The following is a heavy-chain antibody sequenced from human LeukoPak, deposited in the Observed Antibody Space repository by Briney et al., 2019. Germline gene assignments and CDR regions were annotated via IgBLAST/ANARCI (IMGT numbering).Heavy chain of an antibody. CDR1: GYTFTSYY. CDR3: ARWSQLLEGHDY. Sequence: ASVTVSCKASGYTFTSYYMHWVRQAPGQGLEWMGIINPSGGSTSYAQKFQGRVTMTRDTSTSTVYMELSSLRSDDTAVYYCARWSQLLEGHDYWGQGTLVTVSS. V-gene: IGHV1-46*01. J-gene: IGHJ4*02. D-gene: IGHD2-2*01. CDR2: INPSGGST.